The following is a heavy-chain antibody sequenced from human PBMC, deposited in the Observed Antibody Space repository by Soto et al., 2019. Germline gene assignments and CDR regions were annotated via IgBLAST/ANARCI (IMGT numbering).Heavy chain of an antibody. J-gene: IGHJ4*02. CDR1: GFTFTNYA. CDR3: AKDDAGIAATGTGFDY. CDR2: IWFDGSEQ. D-gene: IGHD6-13*01. V-gene: IGHV3-33*06. Sequence: QVQLVESGGGVVQPGRSLRLSCAASGFTFTNYAMHWVRQTPGKGLEWVAVIWFDGSEQNYADSEKGRFAISRDNFKNTLYLQMNSLRPEDTAVYYCAKDDAGIAATGTGFDYWGQGTLVSVSA.